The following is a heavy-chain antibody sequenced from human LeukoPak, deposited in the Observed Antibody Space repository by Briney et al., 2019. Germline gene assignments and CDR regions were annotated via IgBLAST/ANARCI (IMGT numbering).Heavy chain of an antibody. CDR2: ISWNSGSI. Sequence: GGSLRLPCAASGFTFDDYAMHWVRQAPGKGLEWVSGISWNSGSIGYADSVKGRFTISRDNAKNSLYLQMNSLRDEDTAVYYCAREYSSSSGSVSDYWGQGTLVTVSS. CDR1: GFTFDDYA. J-gene: IGHJ4*02. D-gene: IGHD6-6*01. V-gene: IGHV3-9*01. CDR3: AREYSSSSGSVSDY.